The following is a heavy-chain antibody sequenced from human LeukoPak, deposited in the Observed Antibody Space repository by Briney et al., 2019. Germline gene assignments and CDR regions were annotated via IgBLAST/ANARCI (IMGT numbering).Heavy chain of an antibody. Sequence: GASVKVSCKASGYTFTGYYMHCVRQAPGHGLEWMGWIKPNSGGTNYTQKFQGRVTMTRDTSISTAYMELSRLRSDDTAVYYCARGGAPGAFDIWGQGSMVTVSS. D-gene: IGHD1-26*01. V-gene: IGHV1-2*02. J-gene: IGHJ3*02. CDR3: ARGGAPGAFDI. CDR1: GYTFTGYY. CDR2: IKPNSGGT.